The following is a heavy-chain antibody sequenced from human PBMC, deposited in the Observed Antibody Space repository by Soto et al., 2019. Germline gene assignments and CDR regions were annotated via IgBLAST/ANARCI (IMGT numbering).Heavy chain of an antibody. Sequence: PGGSLRLSCTTSGFSFADYTLSWFRQAPGKGLEWLGFIRNKAYGGTTEYAASVKGRFSISRDDPKSIAYLQMNSLKTEDTAVYYCTRDGRYSGYPPPAFWGQGTLVTVS. CDR2: IRNKAYGGTT. J-gene: IGHJ4*02. CDR3: TRDGRYSGYPPPAF. D-gene: IGHD5-12*01. CDR1: GFSFADYT. V-gene: IGHV3-49*03.